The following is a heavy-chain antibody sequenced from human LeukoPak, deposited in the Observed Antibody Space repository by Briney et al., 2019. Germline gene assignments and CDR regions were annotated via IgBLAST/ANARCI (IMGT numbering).Heavy chain of an antibody. CDR3: ATHRGHLDFWSGYYDY. Sequence: ASVKVSCKVSGYTLTELSMHWVRQAPGKGLEWMGGFDPEDGETIYAQKFQGRVTMTEDTSTDTAYMELSSLRSEDTAVYYCATHRGHLDFWSGYYDYWGQGTLVTVSS. J-gene: IGHJ4*02. CDR2: FDPEDGET. V-gene: IGHV1-24*01. CDR1: GYTLTELS. D-gene: IGHD3-3*01.